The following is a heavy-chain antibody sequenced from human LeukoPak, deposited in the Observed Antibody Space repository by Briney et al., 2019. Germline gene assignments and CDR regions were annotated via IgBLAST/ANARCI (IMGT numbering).Heavy chain of an antibody. J-gene: IGHJ2*01. V-gene: IGHV4-39*01. CDR1: GGSISSRNYY. CDR2: IYYSGTT. CDR3: ARSPRETNFGVVIIDWYFDL. Sequence: SETLSLTCTVSGGSISSRNYYWGWIRQPPGKGLEWIGSIYYSGTTYYNPSLKSRVTISLDMSKNQFSLKVSSVTAADTAVYYCARSPRETNFGVVIIDWYFDLWGRGTLVTVSS. D-gene: IGHD3-3*01.